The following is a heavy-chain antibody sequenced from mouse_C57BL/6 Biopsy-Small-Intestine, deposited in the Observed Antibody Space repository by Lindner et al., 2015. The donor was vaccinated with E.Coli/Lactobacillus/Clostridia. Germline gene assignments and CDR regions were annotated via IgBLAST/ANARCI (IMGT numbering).Heavy chain of an antibody. CDR1: GYTFTDYE. CDR2: IDPATGGT. V-gene: IGHV1-15*01. J-gene: IGHJ2*01. D-gene: IGHD2-12*01. CDR3: TRGAYYSHYDFDY. Sequence: VQLQESGAELVRPGASVTLSCKASGYTFTDYEMHWVKQTPVHGLEWIGAIDPATGGTAYNQKFKGKAILTADKSSSTAYMELRSLTSEDSAVYYCTRGAYYSHYDFDYWGQGTTLTVSS.